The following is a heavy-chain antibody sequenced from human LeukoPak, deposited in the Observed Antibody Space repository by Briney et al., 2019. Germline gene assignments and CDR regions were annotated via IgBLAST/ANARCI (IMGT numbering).Heavy chain of an antibody. CDR1: GYTFTSYG. J-gene: IGHJ4*02. D-gene: IGHD1-26*01. CDR2: INPGGGST. V-gene: IGHV1-46*01. Sequence: ASVKVSCKASGYTFTSYGISWVRQAPGQGLEWMGIINPGGGSTSYAQKFQGRVTMTRDTSTSTVYMELSSLRSEDTAVYYCARWSRELLDYWGQGTLVTVSS. CDR3: ARWSRELLDY.